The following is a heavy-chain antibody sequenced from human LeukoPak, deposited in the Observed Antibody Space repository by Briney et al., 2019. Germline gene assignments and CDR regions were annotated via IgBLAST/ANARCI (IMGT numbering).Heavy chain of an antibody. CDR2: ISSSSSYI. CDR1: GFTFSSYS. J-gene: IGHJ4*02. CDR3: ARDLNRRYGDYVDY. D-gene: IGHD4-17*01. V-gene: IGHV3-21*01. Sequence: GGSLRLSCAASGFTFSSYSMNWVRQAPGKGLGWGSSISSSSSYIYYADSVKGRFTISRDNAKNSLYLQMNSLRAEDTAVYYCARDLNRRYGDYVDYWGQGTLVTVSS.